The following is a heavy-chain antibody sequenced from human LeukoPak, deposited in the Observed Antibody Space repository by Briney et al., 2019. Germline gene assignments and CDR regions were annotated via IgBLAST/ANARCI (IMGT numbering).Heavy chain of an antibody. V-gene: IGHV3-43*02. CDR3: AKEAGYFDYVWGSLD. J-gene: IGHJ4*02. Sequence: GGSLRLSCVASGFAFDDFAMHWVRQAPGKGLEWVSLISGDAGRACYADSVKGRFTISRDNSKSSLYLQMNSLRTEDTALYYCAKEAGYFDYVWGSLDWGQGTLVTVSS. CDR1: GFAFDDFA. CDR2: ISGDAGRA. D-gene: IGHD3-16*01.